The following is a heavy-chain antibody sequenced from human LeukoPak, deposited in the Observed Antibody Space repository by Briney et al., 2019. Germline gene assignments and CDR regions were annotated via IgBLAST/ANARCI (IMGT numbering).Heavy chain of an antibody. D-gene: IGHD5-18*01. Sequence: SETLSLTCTVSGDSISDFYWSWIRQPAGKGLEWIGRIYASGSTNYNPSLKSRVTMSVDTSKNQFSLKLTSVAAADTAVYYCARGLRGFNYGRGGKNWFDPWGQGTLVTVSS. CDR1: GDSISDFY. CDR2: IYASGST. V-gene: IGHV4-4*07. J-gene: IGHJ5*02. CDR3: ARGLRGFNYGRGGKNWFDP.